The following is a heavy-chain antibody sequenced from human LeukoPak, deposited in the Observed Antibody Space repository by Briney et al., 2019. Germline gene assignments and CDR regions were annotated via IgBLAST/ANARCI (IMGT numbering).Heavy chain of an antibody. J-gene: IGHJ4*02. V-gene: IGHV1-58*02. CDR1: GFTFTSSA. CDR3: AADSRYSSGWYGVLTDY. D-gene: IGHD6-19*01. CDR2: IVVGSGNT. Sequence: ASVKVSCKAPGFTFTSSAMQWVRQARGQRLEWIGWIVVGSGNTNYAQKFQERVTITRDMSTSTAYMELSSLRSEDTAVYYCAADSRYSSGWYGVLTDYWGQGTLVTVSS.